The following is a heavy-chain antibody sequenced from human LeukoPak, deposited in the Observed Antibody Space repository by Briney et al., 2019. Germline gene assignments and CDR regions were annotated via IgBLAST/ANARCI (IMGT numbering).Heavy chain of an antibody. J-gene: IGHJ4*02. CDR2: ISSSGSTI. CDR3: ARESPGATRDY. D-gene: IGHD1-26*01. CDR1: GFTFSLYS. Sequence: GGSLRLSCAVSGFTFSLYSMNWVRQAPGKGLEWVSYISSSGSTIYYADSVKGRFTISRDNAKNSLYLQMNSLRAEDTAVYYCARESPGATRDYWGQGTLVTVSS. V-gene: IGHV3-48*04.